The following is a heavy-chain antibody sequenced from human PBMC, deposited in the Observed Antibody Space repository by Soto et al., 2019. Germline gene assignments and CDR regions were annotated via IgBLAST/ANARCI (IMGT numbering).Heavy chain of an antibody. CDR3: ARDFWSGYYLHNWFDP. V-gene: IGHV1-18*01. CDR1: GYTFTSYG. Sequence: GASVKVSCKDSGYTFTSYGISWVRQAPGQGLEWMGWISAYNGNTNYAQKLQGRATMTTDTSTSTAYMELRSLRSDDTAVYYCARDFWSGYYLHNWFDPWGQGTLVTVSS. D-gene: IGHD3-3*01. J-gene: IGHJ5*02. CDR2: ISAYNGNT.